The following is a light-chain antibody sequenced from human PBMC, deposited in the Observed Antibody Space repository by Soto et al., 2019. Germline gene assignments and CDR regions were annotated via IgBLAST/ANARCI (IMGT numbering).Light chain of an antibody. Sequence: QSALAQPRSVSGSPGQSVTIACTGRNSDVGAYKFVSWLQHNPGEAPKVMIYDVTQRPSGVPDRFSGTKSGNTASLTISGLQAEDEADYYCCSYAGSYTWVFGSGTKVTVL. CDR2: DVT. CDR3: CSYAGSYTWV. J-gene: IGLJ1*01. CDR1: NSDVGAYKF. V-gene: IGLV2-11*01.